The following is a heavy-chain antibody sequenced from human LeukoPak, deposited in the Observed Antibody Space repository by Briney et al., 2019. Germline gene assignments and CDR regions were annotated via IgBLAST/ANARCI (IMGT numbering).Heavy chain of an antibody. CDR1: GFTFSSYS. J-gene: IGHJ3*02. CDR2: ISGSSSYI. Sequence: GGSLRLSCAASGFTFSSYSMSWVRQAPGKGLEWVSSISGSSSYIYYADSVKGRFTISRHNAKNSLYLQMNSLRAEDTAVYYCARVPAGVIGMKDAFDIWGQGTMVTVSS. V-gene: IGHV3-21*01. D-gene: IGHD3-16*02. CDR3: ARVPAGVIGMKDAFDI.